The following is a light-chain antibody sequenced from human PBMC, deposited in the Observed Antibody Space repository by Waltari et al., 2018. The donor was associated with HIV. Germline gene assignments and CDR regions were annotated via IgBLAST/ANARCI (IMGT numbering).Light chain of an antibody. J-gene: IGLJ3*02. Sequence: QSSLTQRPSVSGSPGPSVPIPCTCLGCDAGVSVSVAWYLQHPGKVPKVIIYEVIERPSGVPDRFSGSKSGNTASLTISGLQTEDEADYFCCSYAGTYTYVLFGGGTKLTVL. V-gene: IGLV2-11*02. CDR1: GCDAGVSVS. CDR3: CSYAGTYTYVL. CDR2: EVI.